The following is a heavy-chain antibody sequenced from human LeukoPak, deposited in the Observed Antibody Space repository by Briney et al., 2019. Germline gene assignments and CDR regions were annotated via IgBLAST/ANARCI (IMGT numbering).Heavy chain of an antibody. CDR2: IGSSSDYI. CDR1: GFTFNNYI. J-gene: IGHJ4*02. D-gene: IGHD1-1*01. CDR3: ARDSTTGTDY. V-gene: IGHV3-21*01. Sequence: GGSLRLSCAASGFTFNNYIMNWVRQAPGKGLEWVSSIGSSSDYIYYADSVKGRFTISRDNAKNSLYLQMNSLRAEDMAVYYCARDSTTGTDYWGQGTLVTVSS.